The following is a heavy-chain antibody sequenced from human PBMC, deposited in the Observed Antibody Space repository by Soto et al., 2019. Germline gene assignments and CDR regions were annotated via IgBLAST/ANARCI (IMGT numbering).Heavy chain of an antibody. V-gene: IGHV1-69*12. CDR2: IVPIFGTT. J-gene: IGHJ6*02. CDR3: ARVEAVAGLYNYHGLDV. D-gene: IGHD6-19*01. Sequence: QVQLVQSGAEVKKPGSSVKVSCKVSGGTFSNYAIDWVRLAPGHGLEWMGGIVPIFGTTYYTQKFQGRAKSIADDSTTTAYVEMSSLRSEDTAIYYCARVEAVAGLYNYHGLDVWGQGTAVTVSS. CDR1: GGTFSNYA.